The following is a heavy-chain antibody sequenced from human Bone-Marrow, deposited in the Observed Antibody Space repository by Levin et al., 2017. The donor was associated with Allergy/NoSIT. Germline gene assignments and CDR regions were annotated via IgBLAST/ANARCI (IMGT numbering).Heavy chain of an antibody. CDR1: DDSTSRYY. D-gene: IGHD3-22*01. CDR3: ARLGLLPWYFDV. Sequence: SCTVSDDSTSRYYWSWIRQPPGKGLEWIAYMHYSENTDYNPSLKSRVTMSVDTLKNQFSLKLSSVTAADTAVYYCARLGLLPWYFDVWGRGTLVTVSS. J-gene: IGHJ2*01. CDR2: MHYSENT. V-gene: IGHV4-59*08.